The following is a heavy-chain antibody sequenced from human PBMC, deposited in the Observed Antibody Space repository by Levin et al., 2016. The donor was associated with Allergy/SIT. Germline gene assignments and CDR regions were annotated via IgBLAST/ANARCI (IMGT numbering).Heavy chain of an antibody. Sequence: SETLSLTCTVSGGSITTSYWSWIRQPAGMGLEWIGRIHSSGTANYNPSLNGRIIMTVDTSKNQFSLHFYSVTAADTAVYFCARDPLSSGRHYFDFWGQGTLATVSS. CDR1: GGSITTSY. CDR2: IHSSGTA. CDR3: ARDPLSSGRHYFDF. J-gene: IGHJ4*02. D-gene: IGHD3-22*01. V-gene: IGHV4-4*07.